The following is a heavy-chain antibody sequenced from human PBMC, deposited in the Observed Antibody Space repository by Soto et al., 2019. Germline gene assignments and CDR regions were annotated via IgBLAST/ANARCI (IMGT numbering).Heavy chain of an antibody. CDR3: PRVGTPIDY. V-gene: IGHV1-18*01. CDR2: ISAYNGNT. CDR1: GYTFTNFG. D-gene: IGHD7-27*01. J-gene: IGHJ4*02. Sequence: QVQLVQSGAEVKKPGASVKVSCKASGYTFTNFGISWVRQAPGQGLEWMGWISAYNGNTNYAQNFQGRVTMTTDTSTSTAHMDPRILRSDDTAVYYCPRVGTPIDYWGQGTPVTVSS.